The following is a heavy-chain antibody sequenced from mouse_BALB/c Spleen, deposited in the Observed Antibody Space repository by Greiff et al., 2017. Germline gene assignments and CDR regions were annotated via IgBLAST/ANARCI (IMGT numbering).Heavy chain of an antibody. CDR2: IDPENGDT. V-gene: IGHV14-4*02. J-gene: IGHJ2*01. CDR1: GFNIKDYY. D-gene: IGHD1-1*01. Sequence: EVQLQQSGAELVRSGASVKLSCTASGFNIKDYYMHWVKQRPEQGLEWIGWIDPENGDTEYAPKFQGKATMTADTSSNTAYLQLSSLTSEDTAVYYCNAIIIPSGDYWGQGTTLTVSS. CDR3: NAIIIPSGDY.